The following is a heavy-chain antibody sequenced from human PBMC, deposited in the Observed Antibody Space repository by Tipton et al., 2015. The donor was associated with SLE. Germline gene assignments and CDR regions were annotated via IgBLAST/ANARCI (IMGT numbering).Heavy chain of an antibody. Sequence: TLSLTCTVSGGSISSSSYYWGWIRQPAGKGLEWIGRIYTSGSTNYNPSLKSRVTISVDTSKNQFSLKLSSVTAADTTVYYCARRPPYYYDSGAGAFDIWGQGTMVTVSS. D-gene: IGHD3-22*01. V-gene: IGHV4-61*02. CDR1: GGSISSSSYY. J-gene: IGHJ3*02. CDR2: IYTSGST. CDR3: ARRPPYYYDSGAGAFDI.